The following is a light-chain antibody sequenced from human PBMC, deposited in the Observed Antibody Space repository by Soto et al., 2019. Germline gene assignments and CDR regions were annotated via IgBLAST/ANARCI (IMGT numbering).Light chain of an antibody. J-gene: IGKJ1*01. Sequence: EIVMTQAPATLSVSAGERATLSCRASQSVSSNLARYQQKPGQAPRLLIYGASTRATGIPARFSGSGSGTEFTLTISSLQSEDFAVYYCQQYNNWPPVTLGQGTKVDIK. V-gene: IGKV3-15*01. CDR3: QQYNNWPPVT. CDR1: QSVSSN. CDR2: GAS.